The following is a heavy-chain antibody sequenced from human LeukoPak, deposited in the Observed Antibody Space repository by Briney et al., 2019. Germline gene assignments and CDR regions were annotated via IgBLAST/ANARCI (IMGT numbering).Heavy chain of an antibody. Sequence: PSETLSLTCTVSGGSISSGDYYWSWIRQPPGKGLEWIGYNYYSGSTYYNPSLKSRVTISVDTSKNQFSLKLSSVTAADTAVYYCASLYGSGSSKIDYWGQGTLVTVSS. CDR3: ASLYGSGSSKIDY. J-gene: IGHJ4*02. D-gene: IGHD3-10*01. V-gene: IGHV4-30-4*01. CDR1: GGSISSGDYY. CDR2: NYYSGST.